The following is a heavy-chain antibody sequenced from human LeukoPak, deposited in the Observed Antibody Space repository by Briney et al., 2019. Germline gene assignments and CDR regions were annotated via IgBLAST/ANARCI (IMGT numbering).Heavy chain of an antibody. CDR2: IWYDGSNK. CDR1: GFTFSSYG. V-gene: IGHV3-33*01. D-gene: IGHD5-12*01. CDR3: ARDSIVATGDAFDI. J-gene: IGHJ3*02. Sequence: GGSLRLSCAASGFTFSSYGMHWVRQAPGKGLEWVAVIWYDGSNKYYADSVKGRFTISRDNSKNTLYLQMNSLRAEDTAVYYCARDSIVATGDAFDIWGQGTMVTVSS.